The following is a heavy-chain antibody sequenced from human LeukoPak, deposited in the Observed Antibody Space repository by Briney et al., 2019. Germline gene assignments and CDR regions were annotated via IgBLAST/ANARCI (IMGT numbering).Heavy chain of an antibody. D-gene: IGHD2-21*01. V-gene: IGHV4-59*01. CDR2: IYYSGST. Sequence: SETLSLTCTVSGGSISSYYWSWIRQPPGKGLEWVGYIYYSGSTNYNPSLKSRVTISADTSKNQFSLKLGSVTAADTAVYYCVRVRIPLSIDYRGQGTLVTVSS. CDR1: GGSISSYY. CDR3: VRVRIPLSIDY. J-gene: IGHJ4*02.